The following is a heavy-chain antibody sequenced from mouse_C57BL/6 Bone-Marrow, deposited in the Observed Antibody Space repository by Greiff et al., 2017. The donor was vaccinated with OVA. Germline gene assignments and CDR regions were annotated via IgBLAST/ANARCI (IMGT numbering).Heavy chain of an antibody. D-gene: IGHD1-1*01. CDR2: IAPSDSYI. J-gene: IGHJ2*02. Sequence: QVQLQQPGAELVRPGPSVKLSCKASGYTFTNYWMHWVKQRPGQGLEWIGVIAPSDSYINYNQKFKGRATLTVDTSSSTSYMNLSILTSEDSAVYYCAHYGSRLYLHYWGQGTSLTVSS. V-gene: IGHV1-59*01. CDR3: AHYGSRLYLHY. CDR1: GYTFTNYW.